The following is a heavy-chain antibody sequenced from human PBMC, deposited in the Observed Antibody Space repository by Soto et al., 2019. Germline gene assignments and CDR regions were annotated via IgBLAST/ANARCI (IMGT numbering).Heavy chain of an antibody. CDR1: GGTFSSYA. D-gene: IGHD2-15*01. V-gene: IGHV1-69*13. J-gene: IGHJ6*02. CDR2: IIPIFGTA. Sequence: ASVKVSCKASGGTFSSYAISWVRQAPGQGLEWMGGIIPIFGTANYAQKFQGRVTITADESTSTAYMELSSLRSEDTAVYYCAEGGYCSGGSCYSLEVYYYYGMDVWGQGTTVTVSS. CDR3: AEGGYCSGGSCYSLEVYYYYGMDV.